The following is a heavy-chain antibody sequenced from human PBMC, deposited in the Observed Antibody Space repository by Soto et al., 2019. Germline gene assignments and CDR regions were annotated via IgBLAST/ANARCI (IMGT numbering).Heavy chain of an antibody. D-gene: IGHD2-21*02. CDR2: IGDSGSKT. Sequence: EVVLLESGGDLRQPGESLGLSCAASGFDFAAYVMTWVRQVPGKGLEWVASIGDSGSKTYYADSVKGRVTIYLDNSMKTVSLQMNNLRVDDTAVYYCVKNKVPRDTDFLYFFDSWGQGTLVTVSS. V-gene: IGHV3-23*01. J-gene: IGHJ4*02. CDR3: VKNKVPRDTDFLYFFDS. CDR1: GFDFAAYV.